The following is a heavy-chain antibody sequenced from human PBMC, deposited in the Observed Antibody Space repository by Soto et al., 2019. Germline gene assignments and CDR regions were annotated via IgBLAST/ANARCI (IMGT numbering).Heavy chain of an antibody. CDR3: ARDGNDTSFDY. CDR2: IIPIFGTA. Sequence: GASVKASCTASGGTISSYAISWVRQAPGQGLEWMGGIIPIFGTANYAQKFQGRVTITADESTSTAYMELSSLRSEDTAVYYCARDGNDTSFDYWGQGTLVTVSS. V-gene: IGHV1-69*13. D-gene: IGHD1-1*01. J-gene: IGHJ4*02. CDR1: GGTISSYA.